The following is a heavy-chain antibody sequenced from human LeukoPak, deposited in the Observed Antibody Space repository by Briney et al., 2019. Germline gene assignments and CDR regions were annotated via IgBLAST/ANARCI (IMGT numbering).Heavy chain of an antibody. CDR1: GFTFSSYA. CDR2: ISYDGSNK. V-gene: IGHV3-30*04. Sequence: PGGSLRLSCAASGFTFSSYAMHWVRQAPGKGLEWVAVISYDGSNKYYADSVKGRFTISRDNSKNTLYLQMNSLRAEDTAVYYCALINDFDYWGQGTLVTVSS. CDR3: ALINDFDY. J-gene: IGHJ4*02.